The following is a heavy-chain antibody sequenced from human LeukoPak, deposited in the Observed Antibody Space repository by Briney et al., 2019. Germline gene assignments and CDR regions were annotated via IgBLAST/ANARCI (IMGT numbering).Heavy chain of an antibody. V-gene: IGHV4-34*01. CDR3: ARLRPHFWSGYYPPYYYYYMDV. CDR1: GGSFSGYY. D-gene: IGHD3-3*02. Sequence: SETLSLTCAVYGGSFSGYYWSWIRQPPGKGLEWIGEINHSGSTNYNPSLKSRVTISVDTSKSQFSLKLSSVTAADTAVYYCARLRPHFWSGYYPPYYYYYMDVWGKGTTVTVSS. J-gene: IGHJ6*03. CDR2: INHSGST.